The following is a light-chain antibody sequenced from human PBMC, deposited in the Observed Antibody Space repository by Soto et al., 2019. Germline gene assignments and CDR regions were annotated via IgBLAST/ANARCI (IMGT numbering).Light chain of an antibody. CDR3: QQYGGSPIT. CDR1: QSVTSK. Sequence: EVVLTQSPGTLSLSPGDRATLSCWASQSVTSKLAWYQQKPGQAPRLLISGASNRATGIPDRFSGSGSGTDFTLTISRLEPDDFALYFCQQYGGSPITFGLGTRLEIK. J-gene: IGKJ5*01. V-gene: IGKV3-20*01. CDR2: GAS.